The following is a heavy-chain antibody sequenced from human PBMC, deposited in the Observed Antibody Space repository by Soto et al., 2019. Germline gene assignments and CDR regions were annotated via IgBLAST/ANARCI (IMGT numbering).Heavy chain of an antibody. Sequence: QVQLVQSGAEVKKPGSSVKVSCKASGGTFSSDSFSWVRQAPGQGLEWMGGIIPMFDTPIYAQKFQDRVTITADESTSTAYMQLSSLRSGDTAVYYCARSGGRGRDFNYWGQGSLVTVSS. CDR2: IIPMFDTP. J-gene: IGHJ4*02. V-gene: IGHV1-69*12. D-gene: IGHD2-15*01. CDR1: GGTFSSDS. CDR3: ARSGGRGRDFNY.